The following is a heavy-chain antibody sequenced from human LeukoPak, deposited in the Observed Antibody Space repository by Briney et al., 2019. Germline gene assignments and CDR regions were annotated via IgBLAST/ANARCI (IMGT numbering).Heavy chain of an antibody. CDR3: ARGAVAAKGPPH. J-gene: IGHJ4*02. V-gene: IGHV3-48*01. CDR1: GFTFSDYS. D-gene: IGHD6-19*01. Sequence: HPGGSLRLSCAASGFTFSDYSMNWVRQAPGKGLEWVSYISSSGGTRYYAGSVKGRFTVSRDNAKNSLYLQMNSLRAEDTAVYFCARGAVAAKGPPHWGQGTLVTVSS. CDR2: ISSSGGTR.